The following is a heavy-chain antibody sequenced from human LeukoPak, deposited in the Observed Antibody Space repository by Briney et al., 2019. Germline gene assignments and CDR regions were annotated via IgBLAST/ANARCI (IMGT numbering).Heavy chain of an antibody. CDR2: INPNSGGT. V-gene: IGHV1-2*02. CDR1: GYAFTGYY. Sequence: GASVKVSCKASGYAFTGYYIHWVRQAPGQGLEWMGWINPNSGGTKYAQKFQGRVTMTRDTSITTAYMGLSRLRSDDTAVYYCAKGRVVAGSKSITYHWFDPWGQGTLVTVSS. CDR3: AKGRVVAGSKSITYHWFDP. J-gene: IGHJ5*02. D-gene: IGHD6-19*01.